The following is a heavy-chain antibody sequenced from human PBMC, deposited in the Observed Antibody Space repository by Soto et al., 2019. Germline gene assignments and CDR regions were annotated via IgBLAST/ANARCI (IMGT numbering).Heavy chain of an antibody. Sequence: EVQLVESGGGLVQPGRSLRLSCAASGFTFDDYAMHWVRQAPGKGLEWVSGISWNSGSIGYADSVKGRFTISRDNAKNSLDLQMNSLRAEDTALYYGAKGGQLLTEGGGYWGQGTLVTVSS. J-gene: IGHJ4*02. CDR1: GFTFDDYA. CDR2: ISWNSGSI. CDR3: AKGGQLLTEGGGY. V-gene: IGHV3-9*01. D-gene: IGHD2-2*01.